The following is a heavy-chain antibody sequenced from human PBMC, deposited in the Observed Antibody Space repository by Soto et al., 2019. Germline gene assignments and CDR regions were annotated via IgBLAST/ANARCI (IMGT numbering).Heavy chain of an antibody. V-gene: IGHV1-8*01. J-gene: IGHJ3*02. CDR3: AREGLYGSIQDNTFDI. D-gene: IGHD6-19*01. CDR2: MNPNSGNT. CDR1: GYTFNRHD. Sequence: QVQLVQSGAEVKRSGASVRISCKASGYTFNRHDINWVRQATGQGPEWIGWMNPNSGNTGYAQKFQGRGTMTRDSSITTAYMDLSSLTSEDTAIYYCAREGLYGSIQDNTFDIWCQGTMVSVSS.